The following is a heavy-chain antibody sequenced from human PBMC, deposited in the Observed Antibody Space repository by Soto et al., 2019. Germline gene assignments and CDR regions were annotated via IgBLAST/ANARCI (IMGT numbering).Heavy chain of an antibody. Sequence: ASVKVSCKASGGTFSSYAISWVRQAPGQGLEWMGWISAYNGNTNYAQKLQGRVTMTTDTSTSTAYMELRSLRSDDTAVYYCARFSFPGDYDYWGQGTLVTVSS. CDR2: ISAYNGNT. V-gene: IGHV1-18*01. J-gene: IGHJ4*02. CDR1: GGTFSSYA. D-gene: IGHD4-17*01. CDR3: ARFSFPGDYDY.